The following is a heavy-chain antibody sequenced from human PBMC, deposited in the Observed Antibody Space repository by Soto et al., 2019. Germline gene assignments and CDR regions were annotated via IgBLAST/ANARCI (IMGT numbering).Heavy chain of an antibody. D-gene: IGHD3-22*01. Sequence: QVQLVQSGAEVKKPGSSVKVSCKASGGTISSYAISWVRQAPGQGLEWMGGIIPIFGTANYAQKFQGRVTITADESTSTAYMELSSLRSEDTAVYYCARNYDSSGYYYYYYGMDVWGQGTTVTVSS. CDR1: GGTISSYA. CDR2: IIPIFGTA. CDR3: ARNYDSSGYYYYYYGMDV. V-gene: IGHV1-69*01. J-gene: IGHJ6*02.